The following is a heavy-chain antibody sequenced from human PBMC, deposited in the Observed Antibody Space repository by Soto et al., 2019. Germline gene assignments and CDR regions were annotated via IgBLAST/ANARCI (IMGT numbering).Heavy chain of an antibody. V-gene: IGHV3-23*01. Sequence: GGSLRLSCAVSGFSLSNYAMSWVRQAPGKGLEWVSAVSGSGSNTYYIDSVKGRFTISRDKSKTTLFLQMNNLRAEDTAVYYCAKGGITLIRGSFDYWGQGALVTVSS. CDR1: GFSLSNYA. D-gene: IGHD3-10*01. CDR3: AKGGITLIRGSFDY. CDR2: VSGSGSNT. J-gene: IGHJ4*02.